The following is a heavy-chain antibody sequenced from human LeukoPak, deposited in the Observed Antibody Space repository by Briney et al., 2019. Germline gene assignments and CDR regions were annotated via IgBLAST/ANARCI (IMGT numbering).Heavy chain of an antibody. J-gene: IGHJ4*02. CDR2: ISSGGYST. CDR1: GFTFSSHA. D-gene: IGHD1-26*01. Sequence: QSGGSLRLSCAASGFTFSSHAMSWVRQAPGKGLEWVSAISSGGYSTYYADSVKGRFTVSRDNSKNMLYLQMNSLRAEDMAVYYCAKEPYSGSQLLDFWGQGTLVTVSS. V-gene: IGHV3-23*01. CDR3: AKEPYSGSQLLDF.